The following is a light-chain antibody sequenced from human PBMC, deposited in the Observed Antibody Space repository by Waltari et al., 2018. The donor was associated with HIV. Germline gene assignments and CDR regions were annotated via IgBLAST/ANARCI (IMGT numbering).Light chain of an antibody. Sequence: QSVLTQPPSASGPPGQRVTMSCSGSSSKLGRNAVNWSQQLPGTAPKLIILSDTQRPSGVPDRFSGSKSGTSASLAISGLQSEDEGDYYCAAWDDSLNGHWVFGGGTRVTVL. V-gene: IGLV1-44*01. CDR2: SDT. J-gene: IGLJ3*02. CDR3: AAWDDSLNGHWV. CDR1: SSKLGRNA.